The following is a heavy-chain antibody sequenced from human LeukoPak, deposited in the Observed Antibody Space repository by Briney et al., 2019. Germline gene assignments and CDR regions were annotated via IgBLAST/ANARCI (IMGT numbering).Heavy chain of an antibody. CDR1: GFTFRNHA. CDR3: AKDRGMVGASVRAFDY. J-gene: IGHJ4*02. V-gene: IGHV3-23*01. D-gene: IGHD1-26*01. CDR2: ISGSGETT. Sequence: GGSLRLSCAASGFTFRNHAMNWVRQAPGKGLEWVSVISGSGETTYYADSVKGRFTIPRGNSQNTLYLQMSSLRGKDTALYYCAKDRGMVGASVRAFDYWGQGTLVTVSS.